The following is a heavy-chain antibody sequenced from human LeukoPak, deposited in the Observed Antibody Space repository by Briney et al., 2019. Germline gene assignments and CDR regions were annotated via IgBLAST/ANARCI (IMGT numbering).Heavy chain of an antibody. D-gene: IGHD2-2*01. J-gene: IGHJ4*02. V-gene: IGHV1-18*01. CDR1: GYTFTSYG. CDR2: INAYNGNT. Sequence: ASVKVSCKASGYTFTSYGISWVRQAPGQGLEWMGWINAYNGNTYYAQKFQGRVTMTEDTSTDTAYMELSSLRSEDTAVYYCATGLPATVPYDYWGQGTLVTVSS. CDR3: ATGLPATVPYDY.